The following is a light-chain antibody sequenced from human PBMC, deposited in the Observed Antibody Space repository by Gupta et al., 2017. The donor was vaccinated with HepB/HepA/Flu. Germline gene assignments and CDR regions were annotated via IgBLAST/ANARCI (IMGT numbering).Light chain of an antibody. CDR2: GKN. V-gene: IGLV3-19*01. CDR1: SLRSYY. J-gene: IGLJ2*01. Sequence: SSELTQDPAVSVALGQTVRLTCQGDSLRSYYASWYQQKPGQAPLLVIYGKNNRPSGIPDRFSGSSSGNTASLTITGAQAVDEADYYCNSRDTSGNHRFGGGTKLTVL. CDR3: NSRDTSGNHR.